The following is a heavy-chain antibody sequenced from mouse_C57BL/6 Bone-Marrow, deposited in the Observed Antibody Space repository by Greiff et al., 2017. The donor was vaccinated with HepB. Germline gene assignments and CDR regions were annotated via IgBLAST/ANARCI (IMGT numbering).Heavy chain of an antibody. D-gene: IGHD1-1*01. V-gene: IGHV8-12*01. J-gene: IGHJ3*01. Sequence: QVQLKESGPGILQSSQTLSLTCSFSGFSLSTSGMGVSWIRQPSGKGLVWLAHIYWDDDKRYNPSLKSRLTLSKDTSRNQVFLKITSVDTADTATYYCARRDYGSSYTWFAYWGQGTLVTVSA. CDR2: IYWDDDK. CDR1: GFSLSTSGMG. CDR3: ARRDYGSSYTWFAY.